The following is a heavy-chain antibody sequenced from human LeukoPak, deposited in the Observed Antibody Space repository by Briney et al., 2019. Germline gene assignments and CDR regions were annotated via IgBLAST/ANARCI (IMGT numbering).Heavy chain of an antibody. CDR1: SGSFSDYC. V-gene: IGHV4-34*01. J-gene: IGHJ4*02. Sequence: SETLSLTCAVNSGSFSDYCWSWIRQPPGRGLEWIGEIYSSGSANYHPSLKSRLAISVDTSKNQFSLRLSSLTAADTAIYFCARGVVDYSTRSGYLSHWGQGTLVAVSS. CDR3: ARGVVDYSTRSGYLSH. CDR2: IYSSGSA. D-gene: IGHD3-22*01.